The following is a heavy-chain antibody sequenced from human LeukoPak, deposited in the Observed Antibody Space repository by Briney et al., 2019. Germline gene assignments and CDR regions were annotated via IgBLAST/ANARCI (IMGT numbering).Heavy chain of an antibody. CDR3: ARDLYSSSWYGYYYYGMDV. V-gene: IGHV4-34*01. J-gene: IGHJ6*02. CDR2: INHSGST. Sequence: SETLSLTCAVYGGSFSGYYWNWIRQPPGKGLEWIGEINHSGSTNYNPSLKSRVTISVDTSKNQFSLKLSSVTAADTAVYYCARDLYSSSWYGYYYYGMDVWGQGTTVTVSS. D-gene: IGHD6-13*01. CDR1: GGSFSGYY.